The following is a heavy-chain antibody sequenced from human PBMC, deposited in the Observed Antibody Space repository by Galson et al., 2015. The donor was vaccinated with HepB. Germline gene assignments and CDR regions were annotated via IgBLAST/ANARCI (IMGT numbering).Heavy chain of an antibody. V-gene: IGHV3-7*03. Sequence: SLRLSCAASGFTFSSYWMTWVRQAPGKGLEWVANINQDGAKKNYVDSVKGRFIISRDNAKNSLYLEVNSLRAEDTAMYHCARDSTYYDGSAYYDNLDYWGQGTLVIVSS. J-gene: IGHJ4*02. D-gene: IGHD3-22*01. CDR2: INQDGAKK. CDR1: GFTFSSYW. CDR3: ARDSTYYDGSAYYDNLDY.